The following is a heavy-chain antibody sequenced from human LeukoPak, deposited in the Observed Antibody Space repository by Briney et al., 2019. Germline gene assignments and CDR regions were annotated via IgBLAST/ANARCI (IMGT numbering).Heavy chain of an antibody. Sequence: GGSLRLSCAASGFTLSNYAMSWVRQAPGKGLEWVSAISGSGTSTYYADSVKGRFTISRDNSRNTLYLQMNSLRAEDTAVYYCTKGQLASDYWGQGTLVTVSS. J-gene: IGHJ4*02. D-gene: IGHD6-13*01. CDR3: TKGQLASDY. V-gene: IGHV3-23*01. CDR2: ISGSGTST. CDR1: GFTLSNYA.